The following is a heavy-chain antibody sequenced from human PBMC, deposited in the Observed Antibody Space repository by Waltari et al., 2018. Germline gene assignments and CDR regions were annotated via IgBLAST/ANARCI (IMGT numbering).Heavy chain of an antibody. CDR3: ARLNDISGYYYFDY. D-gene: IGHD3-22*01. CDR2: VYYSGSS. J-gene: IGHJ4*02. CDR1: GDSVSSYY. Sequence: QVQLQESGPGLVKPSETLSLTCAISGDSVSSYYWTWIRQPPGKGLEWLGSVYYSGSSNYSPSLKSRVTISVDTSRNRFSLKLSSVTAADTAIYYCARLNDISGYYYFDYWGQGALVTVSS. V-gene: IGHV4-59*02.